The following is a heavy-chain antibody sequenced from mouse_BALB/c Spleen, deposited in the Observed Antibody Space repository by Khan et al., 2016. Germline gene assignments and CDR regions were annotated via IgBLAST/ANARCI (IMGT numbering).Heavy chain of an antibody. V-gene: IGHV3-2*02. CDR1: GYSITSDYA. CDR3: ARSNNYGYSPAWFVY. Sequence: EVKLLESGPGLVKPSQSLSLTCTVTGYSITSDYAWHWIRQFPGNKLEWMGYISYSGSTSYNPSLKSRISITRDTSKNQFFLQLNSVTTEDTATYYCARSNNYGYSPAWFVYWGQGTLVTVSA. CDR2: ISYSGST. D-gene: IGHD2-12*01. J-gene: IGHJ3*01.